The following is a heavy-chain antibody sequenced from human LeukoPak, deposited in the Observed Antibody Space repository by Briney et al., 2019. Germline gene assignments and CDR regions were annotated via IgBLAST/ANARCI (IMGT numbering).Heavy chain of an antibody. Sequence: GGSLRLSCAASGFTFSSYGMHWVRQAPGKGLEWVAVISYDGSNKYYADPVKGRFTISRDNSKNTLYLQMNSLRAEDTAVYYCAKLAYYYDSSGYYRDYWGQGTLVTVSS. CDR1: GFTFSSYG. CDR2: ISYDGSNK. CDR3: AKLAYYYDSSGYYRDY. V-gene: IGHV3-30*18. J-gene: IGHJ4*02. D-gene: IGHD3-22*01.